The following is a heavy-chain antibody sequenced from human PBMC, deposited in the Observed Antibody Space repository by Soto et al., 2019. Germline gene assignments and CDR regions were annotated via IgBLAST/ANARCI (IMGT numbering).Heavy chain of an antibody. CDR1: GGTFGGYA. J-gene: IGHJ4*02. CDR3: AKDITACSGGSCYSFLGY. D-gene: IGHD2-15*01. CDR2: ISGSGGST. V-gene: IGHV3-23*01. Sequence: GAQRLSRAAAGGTFGGYAISWVRQNPGKGLEWVSAISGSGGSTYYADSVKGRFTISRDNSKNTLYLQMNSLRAEDTAVYYCAKDITACSGGSCYSFLGYSGQGTLVTVSS.